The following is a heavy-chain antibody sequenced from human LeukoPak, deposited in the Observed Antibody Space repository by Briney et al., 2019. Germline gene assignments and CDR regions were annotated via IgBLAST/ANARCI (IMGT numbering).Heavy chain of an antibody. Sequence: GGSLRLSCAASGFTLSSYAMSWVRQTPGKGLEWVSGISDSGGSTVYADSIKGRFTISRDESKNTLYLQMKSLRAEDTAVYYCAREGISRKMDFDYWGQGTLVTVSS. CDR3: AREGISRKMDFDY. D-gene: IGHD2/OR15-2a*01. V-gene: IGHV3-23*01. J-gene: IGHJ4*02. CDR1: GFTLSSYA. CDR2: ISDSGGST.